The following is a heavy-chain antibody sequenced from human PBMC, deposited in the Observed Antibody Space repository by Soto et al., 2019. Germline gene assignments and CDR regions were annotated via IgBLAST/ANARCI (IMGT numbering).Heavy chain of an antibody. CDR3: ARARITMLREVINYNMDV. V-gene: IGHV4-59*01. D-gene: IGHD3-10*01. J-gene: IGHJ6*02. CDR2: IYNSGST. CDR1: GGSISTYY. Sequence: SETLSLTCTGSGGSISTYYWSWIRRPPGKGLEWIGYIYNSGSTHSNPSLQSRVTISVDTSKNQFSLKLSSVTAADTAIYYCARARITMLREVINYNMDVWGQGTTVT.